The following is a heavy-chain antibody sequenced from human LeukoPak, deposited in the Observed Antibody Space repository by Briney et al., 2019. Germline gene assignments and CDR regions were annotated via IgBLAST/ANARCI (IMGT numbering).Heavy chain of an antibody. Sequence: GGSLRLSCAASGFTVSNNYMSWVRQAPREGLEWVSVIYIGGSLYYADSVKGRFTISRDNSKNTLYLQMNSLRGGDTALYYCAGESNGGVYFQHWGQGTVVTVSS. V-gene: IGHV3-53*05. J-gene: IGHJ1*01. CDR3: AGESNGGVYFQH. CDR2: IYIGGSL. D-gene: IGHD2-8*02. CDR1: GFTVSNNY.